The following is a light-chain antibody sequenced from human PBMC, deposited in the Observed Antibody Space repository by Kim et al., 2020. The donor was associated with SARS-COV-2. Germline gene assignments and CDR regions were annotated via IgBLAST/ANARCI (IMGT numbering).Light chain of an antibody. J-gene: IGKJ2*03. CDR1: QSVSSY. Sequence: EIVLTQSPATLSLSPGERATLSCRASQSVSSYLAWYQQKPGQAPRLLIYDASNRATGIPARFSGSGSGTDFTLTISSLEPEDVAVDYCQQRSNWPPGFGQGTKLEI. CDR2: DAS. V-gene: IGKV3-11*01. CDR3: QQRSNWPPG.